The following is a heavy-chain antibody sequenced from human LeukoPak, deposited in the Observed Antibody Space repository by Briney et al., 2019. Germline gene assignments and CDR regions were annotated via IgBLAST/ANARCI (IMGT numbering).Heavy chain of an antibody. CDR3: ARDFGDYLGY. CDR2: ISPSGSTI. J-gene: IGHJ4*02. Sequence: GGSLRLSCAASGFTFSSYEMNWVRQAARKGLEWVSYISPSGSTIYSAVSVKGRFTISRDNAKNSLYLQMNSLRAEDTAVYYCARDFGDYLGYWGQGTLVTVCS. CDR1: GFTFSSYE. D-gene: IGHD3-10*01. V-gene: IGHV3-48*03.